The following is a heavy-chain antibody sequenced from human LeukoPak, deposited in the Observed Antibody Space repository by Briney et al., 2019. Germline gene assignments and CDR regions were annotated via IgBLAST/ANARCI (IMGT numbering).Heavy chain of an antibody. J-gene: IGHJ4*02. CDR3: ARVAGSIDY. CDR1: GYTFTTYD. Sequence: SVKVSCKTSGYTFTTYDINWVRQATGQGLEWMGWMNPNSRYTGYAQKFQGRVTITRDTSISTAYMELSSLRSEDTAVYYCARVAGSIDYWGQGTLVTVSS. D-gene: IGHD6-19*01. CDR2: MNPNSRYT. V-gene: IGHV1-8*03.